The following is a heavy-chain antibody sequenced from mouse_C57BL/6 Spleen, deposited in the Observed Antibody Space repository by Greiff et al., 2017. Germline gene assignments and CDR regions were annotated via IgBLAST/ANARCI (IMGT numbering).Heavy chain of an antibody. J-gene: IGHJ3*01. V-gene: IGHV3-6*01. CDR3: ARDYYGSSYEAY. D-gene: IGHD1-1*01. CDR2: ISYDGSN. CDR1: GYSITSGYY. Sequence: EVKVEESGPGLVKPSQSLSLTCSVTGYSITSGYYWNWIRQFPGNKLEWMGFISYDGSNNYNPSLKNRISITRDTSKNQFFLKLNSVTTEDTATYYCARDYYGSSYEAYWGQGTLVTVSA.